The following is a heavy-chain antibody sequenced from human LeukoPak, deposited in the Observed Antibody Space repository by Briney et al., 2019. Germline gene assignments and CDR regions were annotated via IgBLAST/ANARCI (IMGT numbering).Heavy chain of an antibody. CDR1: GGSISSGDYY. V-gene: IGHV4-30-2*01. J-gene: IGHJ4*02. CDR2: INHSGST. D-gene: IGHD6-13*01. Sequence: SETLSLTCIVSGGSISSGDYYWSWIRQPPGKGLEWIGYINHSGSTHYKPSLKSRVTISVDRSKNHFSLNLSYMTAADTAVYYCAREEGGAAGKGFDYWGQGTPVTVSS. CDR3: AREEGGAAGKGFDY.